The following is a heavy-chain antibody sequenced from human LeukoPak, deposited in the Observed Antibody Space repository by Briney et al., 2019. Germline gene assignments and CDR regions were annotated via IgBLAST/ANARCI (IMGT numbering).Heavy chain of an antibody. CDR3: ARSYCSSTSCFLYYFDY. J-gene: IGHJ4*02. D-gene: IGHD2-2*01. V-gene: IGHV1-46*01. CDR2: INPSGGST. Sequence: GASVKVSCKASGYTFTSYYMHWVRQAPGQGLEWMGIINPSGGSTSYAQKFQGRVTVTRDMSTSTVYMELSSLRSEDTAVYYCARSYCSSTSCFLYYFDYWGQGTLVTVSS. CDR1: GYTFTSYY.